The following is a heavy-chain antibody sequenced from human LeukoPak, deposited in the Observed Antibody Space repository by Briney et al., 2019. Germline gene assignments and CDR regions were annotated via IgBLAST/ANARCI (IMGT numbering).Heavy chain of an antibody. CDR1: GGSINGYY. V-gene: IGHV4-59*01. CDR3: ARTPSGTYSYFDY. D-gene: IGHD1-26*01. CDR2: IYYTGST. Sequence: SETLSLTCTVSGGSINGYYWSWIRQPPGKGLEWIAYIYYTGSTNYDHKYNPSLKSRVTISVDTSKNQFSLKLSTVTAADTAVYYCARTPSGTYSYFDYWGQGTLVTVSS. J-gene: IGHJ4*02.